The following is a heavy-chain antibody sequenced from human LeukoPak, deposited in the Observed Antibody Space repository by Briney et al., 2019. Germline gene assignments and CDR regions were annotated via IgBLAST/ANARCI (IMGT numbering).Heavy chain of an antibody. D-gene: IGHD1-26*01. CDR1: GYSFTSYW. CDR3: ARTKVGATFSDYYYGMDV. Sequence: GESLKISCKGSGYSFTSYWIGWVRPLPGKGLEWMGIIYHGDSDTRYSPSFQGQVTISADKSISTAYLQWSSLKASDTAMYYCARTKVGATFSDYYYGMDVWGQGTTVTVSS. J-gene: IGHJ6*02. CDR2: IYHGDSDT. V-gene: IGHV5-51*01.